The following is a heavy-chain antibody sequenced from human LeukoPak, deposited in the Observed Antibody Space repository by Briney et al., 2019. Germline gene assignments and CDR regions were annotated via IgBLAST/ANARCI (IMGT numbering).Heavy chain of an antibody. D-gene: IGHD6-19*01. CDR1: GFTFSSYG. CDR3: GKDSRLKRSYSSGWNLFDY. V-gene: IGHV3-30*18. Sequence: GRSLRLSCAASGFTFSSYGMHWVRQAPGKGLEWVAVISYDGSNKYYADSVKGRFTISRDNSKNTLYLQMNSLRAEDTAVYYCGKDSRLKRSYSSGWNLFDYWGQGTLVTVSS. CDR2: ISYDGSNK. J-gene: IGHJ4*02.